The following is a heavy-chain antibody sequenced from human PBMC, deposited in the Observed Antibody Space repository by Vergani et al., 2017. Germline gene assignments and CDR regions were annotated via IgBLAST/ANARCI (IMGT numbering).Heavy chain of an antibody. D-gene: IGHD4-23*01. J-gene: IGHJ4*02. Sequence: EVQLLESGGNLIQPGGSLRLSCAASGFTFDDYTMHWVRQAPGKGLEWVSAISGHGDRTYYADSVKGRFTISRDNSKNTLYLQMNGLRAEDTALYYCADYGGNGEGNYWGQGTLVTVSS. CDR3: ADYGGNGEGNY. V-gene: IGHV3-23*01. CDR1: GFTFDDYT. CDR2: ISGHGDRT.